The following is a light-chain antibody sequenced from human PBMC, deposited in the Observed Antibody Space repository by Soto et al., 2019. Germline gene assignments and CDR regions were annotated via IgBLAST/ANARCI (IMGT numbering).Light chain of an antibody. CDR3: QQNNSYST. CDR2: DAS. V-gene: IGKV1-5*01. Sequence: DIQMTQSPSTLSPSVGGRVTITFRASQSSIIWLAWYQQKPRKAPKLLIYDASSLESGVPSWFSGSGSGTEFTLTISSLQPDDFASYYCQQNNSYSTFGQGTKVDI. J-gene: IGKJ1*01. CDR1: QSSIIW.